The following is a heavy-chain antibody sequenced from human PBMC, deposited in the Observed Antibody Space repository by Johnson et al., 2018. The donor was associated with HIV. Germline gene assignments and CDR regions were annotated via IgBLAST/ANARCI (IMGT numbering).Heavy chain of an antibody. V-gene: IGHV3-30*03. J-gene: IGHJ3*02. Sequence: QMLLVESGGGLVQPGGSLRLSCAASGFTFSSYGMHWVRQAPGKGLEWLAVISYDGSNKYFAASVKGRFTISRDNSKNTLYLQMNSLRAEDTAVYYCARDITAARPSAFDIWGQGTMVTVSS. CDR1: GFTFSSYG. CDR3: ARDITAARPSAFDI. CDR2: ISYDGSNK. D-gene: IGHD6-6*01.